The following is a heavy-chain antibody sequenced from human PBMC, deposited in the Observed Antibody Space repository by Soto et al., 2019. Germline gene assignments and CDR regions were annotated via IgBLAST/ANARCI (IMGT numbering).Heavy chain of an antibody. CDR2: ISSSGTTM. CDR3: AREAGTLDY. CDR1: GFTFSSYS. V-gene: IGHV3-48*01. D-gene: IGHD6-13*01. Sequence: GGSLRLSCAASGFTFSSYSMNWVRQAPGKGLEWVSYISSSGTTMYYADSEMGRFTISRDNAKNSLYLQMDSLRAEDTAVYYCAREAGTLDYWGQGTLVTVSS. J-gene: IGHJ4*02.